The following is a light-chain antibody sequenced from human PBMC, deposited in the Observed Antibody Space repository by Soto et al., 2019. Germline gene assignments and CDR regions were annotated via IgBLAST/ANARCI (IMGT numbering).Light chain of an antibody. V-gene: IGKV2-28*01. CDR1: QSLLHSNGYNY. J-gene: IGKJ1*01. Sequence: DIVMTQSPLSLPVTPGEPASISCRSSQSLLHSNGYNYLDWYLQKPGQSPQLLIYLGSNRASGGPDRFSGSGSGTDCTVKISRVEAEDVGVYYCMQALQTSWTFGQGTKVEIK. CDR3: MQALQTSWT. CDR2: LGS.